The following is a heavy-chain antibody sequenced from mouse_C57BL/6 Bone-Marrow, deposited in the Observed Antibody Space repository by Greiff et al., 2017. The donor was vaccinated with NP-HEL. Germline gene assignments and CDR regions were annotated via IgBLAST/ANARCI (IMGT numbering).Heavy chain of an antibody. Sequence: DVMLVESGGGLVQPGGSLKLSCAASGFTFSDYYMYWVRQTPEKRLEWVAYISNGGGSTYYPDTLKGRFTISRDNAKNTLYLQMSRLKAEDTAMYYCARHRGLHWYFDVWGTGTTVTVSS. CDR3: ARHRGLHWYFDV. D-gene: IGHD2-2*01. CDR1: GFTFSDYY. V-gene: IGHV5-12*01. J-gene: IGHJ1*03. CDR2: ISNGGGST.